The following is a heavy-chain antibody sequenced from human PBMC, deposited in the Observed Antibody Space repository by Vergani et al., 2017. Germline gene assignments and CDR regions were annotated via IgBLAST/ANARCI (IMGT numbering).Heavy chain of an antibody. J-gene: IGHJ4*02. D-gene: IGHD5-12*01. CDR2: INHSGST. Sequence: QVQLQESGPGLVKPSETLSLTCTVSGYSISSGYYWGWIRQPPGKGLEWIGSINHSGSTYGNPSLKSRVPISVDTSKNQFSLKLSSVTAADTAVYYCARMDIVATSSDYWGQGTLVTVSS. CDR3: ARMDIVATSSDY. CDR1: GYSISSGYY. V-gene: IGHV4-38-2*02.